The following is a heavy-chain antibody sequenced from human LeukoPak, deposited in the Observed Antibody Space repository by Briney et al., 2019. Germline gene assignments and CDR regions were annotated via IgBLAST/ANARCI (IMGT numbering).Heavy chain of an antibody. V-gene: IGHV4-34*01. CDR1: GGSFSGYY. J-gene: IGHJ5*02. CDR2: INHSGST. D-gene: IGHD3-3*01. Sequence: SETLSLTCTVYGGSFSGYYWSWIRQPPGKGLEWIGEINHSGSTNYNPSLKSRVTISVDTSKNQFSLKLSSVTAADTAVYYCARRQGLDFWSGYYPSGGFDPWGQGTLVTVSS. CDR3: ARRQGLDFWSGYYPSGGFDP.